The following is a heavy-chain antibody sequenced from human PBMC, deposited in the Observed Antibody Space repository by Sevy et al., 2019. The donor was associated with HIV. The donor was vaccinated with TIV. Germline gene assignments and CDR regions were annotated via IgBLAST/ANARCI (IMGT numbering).Heavy chain of an antibody. D-gene: IGHD3-10*01. CDR1: GFTFSSYA. CDR3: AKVGTMVQGAAPFDY. V-gene: IGHV3-23*01. Sequence: GGSLRLSCAASGFTFSSYAMSWVRQAPGKGLEWVSAISDSGDSTYYADSVKGRFTISRDNSKNRLYLQMNSLRAEDTAVYYCAKVGTMVQGAAPFDYWGQGTLVTVSS. CDR2: ISDSGDST. J-gene: IGHJ4*02.